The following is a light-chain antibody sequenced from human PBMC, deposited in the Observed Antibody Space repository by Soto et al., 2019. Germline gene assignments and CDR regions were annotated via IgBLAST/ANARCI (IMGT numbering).Light chain of an antibody. CDR3: QQSYSTPRT. V-gene: IGKV1-39*01. CDR2: AAS. J-gene: IGKJ2*01. Sequence: DLQMPQSPSSLSASIGDRVTITCRAGQSISNYLNWYQQKPGKAPKLLIYAASSLQSGVPSRFSGSGSGTDFTLTISSLQPEDFATYYCQQSYSTPRTFGQGTKLEIK. CDR1: QSISNY.